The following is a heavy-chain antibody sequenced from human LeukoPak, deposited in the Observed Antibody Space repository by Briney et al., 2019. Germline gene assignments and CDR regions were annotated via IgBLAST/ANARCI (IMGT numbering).Heavy chain of an antibody. CDR2: IFGSGGSA. D-gene: IGHD2-15*01. V-gene: IGHV3-23*01. Sequence: GGSLRLSCAASGFAFGSYAMYWVRQAPGKGLEWVSGIFGSGGSAHYADSVKGRFTISRDNSKNTVYLEMNSLGVEDTAVYYCAKTTVGYSSGRFPGWPADYWGQGTLVTVSS. CDR1: GFAFGSYA. CDR3: AKTTVGYSSGRFPGWPADY. J-gene: IGHJ4*02.